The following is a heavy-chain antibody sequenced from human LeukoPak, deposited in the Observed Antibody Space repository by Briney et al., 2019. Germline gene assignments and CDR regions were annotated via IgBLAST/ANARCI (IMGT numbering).Heavy chain of an antibody. CDR2: IRYDGSNK. D-gene: IGHD3-16*01. V-gene: IGHV3-30*02. CDR3: AKDQHDYVWGSYGY. J-gene: IGHJ4*02. Sequence: PGGSLRLSCAASGFTFSSYSMNWVRQAPGKGLEWVAFIRYDGSNKYYADSVKGRFTISRDNSKNTLYLQMNSLRAEDTAVYYCAKDQHDYVWGSYGYWGQGTLVTVSS. CDR1: GFTFSSYS.